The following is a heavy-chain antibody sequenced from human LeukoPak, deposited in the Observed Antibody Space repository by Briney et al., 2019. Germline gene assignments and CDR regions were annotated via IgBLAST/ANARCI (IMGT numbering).Heavy chain of an antibody. CDR3: AREEQLVPDY. D-gene: IGHD6-13*01. CDR2: ISSSSSYV. V-gene: IGHV3-21*01. CDR1: GFTFSSYA. Sequence: PGGSLRLSCAASGFTFSSYAMSWVRQAPGKGLEWVSSISSSSSYVYYADSVKGRFTISRDNAKNSLYLQMNSLRAEDTAVYYCAREEQLVPDYWGQGTLVTVSS. J-gene: IGHJ4*02.